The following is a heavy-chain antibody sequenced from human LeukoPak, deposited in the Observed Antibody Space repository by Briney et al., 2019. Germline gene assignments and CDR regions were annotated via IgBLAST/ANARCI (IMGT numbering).Heavy chain of an antibody. D-gene: IGHD5-18*01. V-gene: IGHV3-43D*03. CDR1: GFTFDDYA. CDR3: ARKIRLWSPFDY. J-gene: IGHJ4*02. Sequence: WGSLRLSCAVSGFTFDDYAMHWVRQAPGKGLEWVSLISWDGGSTYYADSVKGRFTISRDNAKSSLYLQMNSLRAEDTAVYYCARKIRLWSPFDYWGQGTLVTVSS. CDR2: ISWDGGST.